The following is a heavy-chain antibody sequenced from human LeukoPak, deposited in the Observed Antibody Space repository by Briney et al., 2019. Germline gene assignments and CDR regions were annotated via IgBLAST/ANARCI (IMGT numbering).Heavy chain of an antibody. D-gene: IGHD2-8*01. CDR2: IHPGDSDT. J-gene: IGHJ4*02. CDR3: ARSPFYYFDY. Sequence: GESLKISCKGSGYSFTNYWIGWVRQVPGKGLEWMGIIHPGDSDTRYSPTFQGQVTISIDKSISTAYLQWSSLEASDTAMYYCARSPFYYFDYWGQGTLVSVPS. V-gene: IGHV5-51*01. CDR1: GYSFTNYW.